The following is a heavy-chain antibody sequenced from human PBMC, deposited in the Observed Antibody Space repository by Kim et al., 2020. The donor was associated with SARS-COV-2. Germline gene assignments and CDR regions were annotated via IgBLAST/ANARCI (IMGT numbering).Heavy chain of an antibody. Sequence: SETLSLTCTVSGGSISSYYWSWIRQPPGKGLEWIGYIYYSGSTNYNPSLKSRVTISVDTSKNQFSLKLSSVTAADTAVYYCARDRYGDYPHGAFDIWGQGTMVTVSS. CDR1: GGSISSYY. V-gene: IGHV4-59*01. D-gene: IGHD4-17*01. CDR2: IYYSGST. CDR3: ARDRYGDYPHGAFDI. J-gene: IGHJ3*02.